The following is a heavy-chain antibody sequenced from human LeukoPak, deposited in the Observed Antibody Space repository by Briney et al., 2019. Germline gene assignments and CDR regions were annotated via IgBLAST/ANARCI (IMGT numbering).Heavy chain of an antibody. CDR1: GFTFRSYY. Sequence: GGSLRLSCAAWGFTFRSYYIQGVRHARGKGGVWVSLIDSDGTITTYADSVKGRFTISRDNAKNTLYLQMNSLRAEDTAVYYCARISYDSSGYYDYWGQGTLVTVSS. V-gene: IGHV3-74*01. D-gene: IGHD3-22*01. CDR3: ARISYDSSGYYDY. CDR2: IDSDGTIT. J-gene: IGHJ4*02.